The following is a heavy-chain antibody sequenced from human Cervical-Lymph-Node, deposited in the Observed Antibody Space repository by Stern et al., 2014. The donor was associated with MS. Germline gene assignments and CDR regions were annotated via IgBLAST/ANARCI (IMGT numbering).Heavy chain of an antibody. Sequence: QVQLVESGAEVKKPGASVKVSCTASGDTFRNSYIHWVRQAPGQGLEWMGVIKPTGKTTMHAQDITYIVTMTRDTFTATIYMATISLRSDDTAVYYCARDGSHWDFDLWGRGTLVTVSS. D-gene: IGHD5-12*01. J-gene: IGHJ2*01. CDR1: GDTFRNSY. CDR3: ARDGSHWDFDL. V-gene: IGHV1-46*01. CDR2: IKPTGKTT.